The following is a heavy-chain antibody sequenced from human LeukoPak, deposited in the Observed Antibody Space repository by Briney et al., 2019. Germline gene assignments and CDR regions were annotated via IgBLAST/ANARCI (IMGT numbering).Heavy chain of an antibody. J-gene: IGHJ4*02. V-gene: IGHV4-34*01. CDR3: AACIAARLIDY. Sequence: SETLSLTCAVYGGSFSGYYWSWIRQPPGKGLEWIGEINHSGSTNYNPSLKSRVTISVDTSKNQFSLKLSSVTAADTAVYYCAACIAARLIDYWGQGTLVTVSS. CDR1: GGSFSGYY. D-gene: IGHD6-6*01. CDR2: INHSGST.